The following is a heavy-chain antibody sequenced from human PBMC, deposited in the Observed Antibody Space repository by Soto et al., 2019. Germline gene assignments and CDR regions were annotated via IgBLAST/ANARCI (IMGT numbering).Heavy chain of an antibody. CDR3: ATAWYCSGGSCHATGAFDI. V-gene: IGHV1-24*01. CDR1: GYTLTELS. J-gene: IGHJ3*02. CDR2: FDPEDGET. Sequence: ASVKVSCKVSGYTLTELSMHWVRQAPGKGLEWMGGFDPEDGETIYAQKFQGRVTMTEDTSTDTAYMELSSLRSEDTAVYYCATAWYCSGGSCHATGAFDIWGQGTMVTVSS. D-gene: IGHD2-15*01.